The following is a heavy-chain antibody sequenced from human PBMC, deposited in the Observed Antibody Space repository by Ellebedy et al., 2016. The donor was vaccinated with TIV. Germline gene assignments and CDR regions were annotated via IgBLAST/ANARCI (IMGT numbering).Heavy chain of an antibody. V-gene: IGHV2-5*02. CDR3: ARAWGGSCFDY. D-gene: IGHD2-2*03. Sequence: SGPTLVKPTQTLTLTCTFSGFSLNTSGVGVGWIRQPPGKALEWLALLYWDDDKRYSPSLESRLTITKDTSKNQVVLTMTNMDPVDTATYYCARAWGGSCFDYWGQGTLVTVSS. CDR2: LYWDDDK. CDR1: GFSLNTSGVG. J-gene: IGHJ4*02.